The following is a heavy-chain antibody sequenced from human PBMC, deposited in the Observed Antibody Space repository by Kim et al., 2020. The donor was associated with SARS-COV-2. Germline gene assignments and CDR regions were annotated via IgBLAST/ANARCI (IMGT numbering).Heavy chain of an antibody. J-gene: IGHJ3*02. CDR1: GFTFSSYG. Sequence: GGSLRLSCAASGFTFSSYGMHWVRQAPGKGLEWVAVIWYDGSNKYYADSVKGRFTISRDNSKNTLYLQMNSLRAEDTAVYYCARDLTGSGWYWGAFDIWGQGTMVTVSS. D-gene: IGHD6-19*01. CDR3: ARDLTGSGWYWGAFDI. CDR2: IWYDGSNK. V-gene: IGHV3-33*01.